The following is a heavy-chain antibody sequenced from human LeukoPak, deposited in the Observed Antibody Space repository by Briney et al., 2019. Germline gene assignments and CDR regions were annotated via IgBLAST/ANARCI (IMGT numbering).Heavy chain of an antibody. CDR3: ARQGEVVNQLQSYWSDP. CDR1: GGSIRSSSYY. V-gene: IGHV4-39*07. Sequence: PSETLSLTCIVSGGSIRSSSYYWGWIRQPPGKGLEWIGSVYYSGSTYYNPSLKSRVIISADTSKNQVSLKLSSVTAADTAVYYCARQGEVVNQLQSYWSDPWGQGTLVTVSS. CDR2: VYYSGST. J-gene: IGHJ5*02. D-gene: IGHD4-23*01.